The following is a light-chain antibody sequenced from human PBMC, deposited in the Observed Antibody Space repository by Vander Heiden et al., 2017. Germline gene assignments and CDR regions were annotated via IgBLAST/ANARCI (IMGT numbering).Light chain of an antibody. J-gene: IGKJ4*01. CDR2: LAS. V-gene: IGKV2-28*01. Sequence: IVTIQSPLSLPVTPGEPASISCSSSQSLLHTNGYNYLDWYVHNRCQSPQLLISLASSPASEVTDRVSGSESGTHFTLRISIVEAEDVGFYYCKQALQTPNTFGRGTKVEIK. CDR1: QSLLHTNGYNY. CDR3: KQALQTPNT.